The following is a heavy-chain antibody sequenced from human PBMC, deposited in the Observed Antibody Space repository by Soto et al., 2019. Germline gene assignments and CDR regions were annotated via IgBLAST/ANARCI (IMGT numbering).Heavy chain of an antibody. D-gene: IGHD5-18*01. CDR1: GGSFSGYY. J-gene: IGHJ6*02. Sequence: SETLSLTCAVYGGSFSGYYWSWIRQPPGKGLEWIGEINHSGSTNYNPSLKSRVTISVDTAKNQFPLKLSSVPAADTAVYYCARGYSYGSVYYYYGMDVWGQGTTVTVSS. CDR2: INHSGST. CDR3: ARGYSYGSVYYYYGMDV. V-gene: IGHV4-34*01.